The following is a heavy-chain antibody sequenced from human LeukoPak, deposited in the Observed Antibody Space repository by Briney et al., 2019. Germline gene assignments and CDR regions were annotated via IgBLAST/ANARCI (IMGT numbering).Heavy chain of an antibody. V-gene: IGHV3-23*01. Sequence: GGSLRLSCAASGFTFSNYAMSWVRQAPGKGLEWLSAISGSGVNTFYADSVKGRFTISRDNSKNTLYLQMNSLRVEDTAVYYCAKDPYRVVVATGNYLDPWGQGTLVTVSA. CDR3: AKDPYRVVVATGNYLDP. CDR1: GFTFSNYA. CDR2: ISGSGVNT. J-gene: IGHJ5*02. D-gene: IGHD2-21*01.